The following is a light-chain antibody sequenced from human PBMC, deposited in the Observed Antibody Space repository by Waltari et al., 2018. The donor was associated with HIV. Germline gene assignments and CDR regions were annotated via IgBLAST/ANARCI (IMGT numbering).Light chain of an antibody. V-gene: IGKV4-1*01. CDR2: GAS. CDR1: RTILFSSDNRNS. J-gene: IGKJ4*02. CDR3: QQYYSLGPT. Sequence: DIVMTQSPNSLAVSLGERATINCRSSRTILFSSDNRNSLAWYQQKPGQSPKLLIYGASTRASGVPDRFSGIGSGTNFSLTISTLQTDDVALYYCQQYYSLGPTFGGGTKVEIK.